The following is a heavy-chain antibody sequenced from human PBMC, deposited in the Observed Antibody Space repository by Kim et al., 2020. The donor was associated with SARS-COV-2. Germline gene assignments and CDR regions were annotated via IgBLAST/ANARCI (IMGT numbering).Heavy chain of an antibody. CDR2: IYYSGST. CDR1: GGSISSSSYY. D-gene: IGHD6-19*01. V-gene: IGHV4-39*07. CDR3: ASQSGAVAVFDY. J-gene: IGHJ4*02. Sequence: SETLSLTCTVSGGSISSSSYYWGWIRQPPGKGLEWIGSIYYSGSTYYNPSLKSRVTISVDTSKNQFSLKLSSVTAADTAVYYCASQSGAVAVFDYWGQGTLVTVSS.